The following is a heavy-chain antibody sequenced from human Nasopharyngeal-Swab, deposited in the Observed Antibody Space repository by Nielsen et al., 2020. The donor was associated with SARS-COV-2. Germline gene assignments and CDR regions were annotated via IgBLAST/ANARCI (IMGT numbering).Heavy chain of an antibody. CDR1: DYSISSGYY. D-gene: IGHD2-2*01. CDR2: IYHSGST. J-gene: IGHJ4*02. Sequence: SETLSLTCAVSDYSISSGYYWGCIRQPPGKGLEWIGSIYHSGSTYYNPPLKSRFTISVETPKNQFSLKVSAVTATDTAVYCCARHPYPTYCFDYWGQGTLVTVSS. CDR3: ARHPYPTYCFDY. V-gene: IGHV4-38-2*01.